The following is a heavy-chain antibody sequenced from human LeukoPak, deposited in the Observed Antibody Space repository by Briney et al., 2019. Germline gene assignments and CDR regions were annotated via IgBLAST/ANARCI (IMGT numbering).Heavy chain of an antibody. CDR1: GGSISNSSYY. J-gene: IGHJ6*02. V-gene: IGHV4-39*07. Sequence: PSETLSLTCTVSGGSISNSSYYWGWIRQPPGKGLEWIGSIYYSGGTYYNPSLKSRVTISVDTSKNQFSLKLSSVTAADTAVYYCARGPGAYVLSRRYGMDVWGQGTTVTVSS. CDR3: ARGPGAYVLSRRYGMDV. D-gene: IGHD1-14*01. CDR2: IYYSGGT.